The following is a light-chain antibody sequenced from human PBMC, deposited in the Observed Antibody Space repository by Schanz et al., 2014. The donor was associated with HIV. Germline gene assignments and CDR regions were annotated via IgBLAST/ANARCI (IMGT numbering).Light chain of an antibody. CDR3: YSYARTSILGQVI. V-gene: IGLV2-23*01. J-gene: IGLJ2*01. Sequence: QSALTQPASVSGSPGQSITISCTGTSSDVGSYNLVSWYQQHPGKAPKLMIYEGTKRPSGISNRFSGSKSGNTASLRISGLQAEDEAVYYCYSYARTSILGQVIFGGGTKVTVL. CDR1: SSDVGSYNL. CDR2: EGT.